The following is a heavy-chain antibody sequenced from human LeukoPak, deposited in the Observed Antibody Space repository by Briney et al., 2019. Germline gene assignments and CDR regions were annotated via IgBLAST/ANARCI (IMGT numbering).Heavy chain of an antibody. J-gene: IGHJ4*02. CDR2: IYTSGST. CDR3: ARGPPEDGSGSYYDY. Sequence: SETLSLTCTVSGGSISSGSYYWSWIRQPAGKGLEWIGRIYTSGSTNYNPSLKSRVTISVDTSKNQFSLKLSSVTAADTAVYYCARGPPEDGSGSYYDYWGRGTLVTVSS. D-gene: IGHD3-10*01. V-gene: IGHV4-61*02. CDR1: GGSISSGSYY.